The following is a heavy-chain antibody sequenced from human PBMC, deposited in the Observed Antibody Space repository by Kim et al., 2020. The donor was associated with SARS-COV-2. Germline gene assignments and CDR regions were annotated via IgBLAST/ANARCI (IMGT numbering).Heavy chain of an antibody. V-gene: IGHV5-51*01. Sequence: GESLKISCKGSGYSFTSYWIGWVRQMPGKGLEWMGIIYPGDSDTRYSPSFQGQVTISADKSISTAYLQWSSLKASDTAMYYCARQSPVFYYGSGSTDYWGQVTLVTVSS. CDR3: ARQSPVFYYGSGSTDY. CDR1: GYSFTSYW. J-gene: IGHJ4*02. D-gene: IGHD3-10*01. CDR2: IYPGDSDT.